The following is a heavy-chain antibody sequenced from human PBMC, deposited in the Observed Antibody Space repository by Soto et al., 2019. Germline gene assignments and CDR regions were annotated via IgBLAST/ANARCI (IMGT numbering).Heavy chain of an antibody. J-gene: IGHJ4*02. CDR3: ARDKITGLFDY. CDR2: INHSGST. V-gene: IGHV4-39*02. D-gene: IGHD2-8*02. Sequence: PSETLSLTYTVSSASISSSSYTWGWIRQPPGKGLEWIGSINHSGSTNYNPSLKSRVTISVDTSKNQFSLKLTSVTAADTAVYYCARDKITGLFDYWGQGTLVTVSS. CDR1: SASISSSSYT.